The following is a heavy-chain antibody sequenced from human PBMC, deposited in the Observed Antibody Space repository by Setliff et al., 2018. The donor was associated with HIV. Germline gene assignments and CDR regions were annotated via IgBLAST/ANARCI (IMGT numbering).Heavy chain of an antibody. CDR3: ARDDVFKSSSFDY. Sequence: SVKVSCKASGYTFTSYAMNWVRQAPGQGLEWMGRIIPIFGTTNYAQKFQGRVTITADKSTSTVYTELSSLRSEDTAVYYCARDDVFKSSSFDYWGQGTLVTVSS. CDR2: IIPIFGTT. D-gene: IGHD6-13*01. J-gene: IGHJ4*02. V-gene: IGHV1-69*06. CDR1: GYTFTSYA.